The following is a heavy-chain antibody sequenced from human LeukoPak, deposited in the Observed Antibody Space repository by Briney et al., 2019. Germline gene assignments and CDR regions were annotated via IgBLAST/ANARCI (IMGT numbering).Heavy chain of an antibody. V-gene: IGHV3-7*04. D-gene: IGHD3-16*01. CDR3: ARDMIILQS. CDR2: IKQDGSEK. J-gene: IGHJ5*02. Sequence: PGGSLRLSCSASGFIFSNYWMTWVRQAPGKGLEWVANIKQDGSEKYYVDSVKGRFTISRDNAKKSLHLQMNSLRAEDTAVYFCARDMIILQSWGQGTLVTVSS. CDR1: GFIFSNYW.